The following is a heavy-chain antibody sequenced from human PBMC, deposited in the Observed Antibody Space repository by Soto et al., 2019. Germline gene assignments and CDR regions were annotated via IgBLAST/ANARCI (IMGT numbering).Heavy chain of an antibody. J-gene: IGHJ4*02. CDR1: GGSISSGGYS. CDR2: IYHSGST. CDR3: ARGGVDYYDSSGYYFSPYYFDY. V-gene: IGHV4-30-2*01. Sequence: SETLSLTCAVSGGSISSGGYSWSWIRQPPGKGQEWIGYIYHSGSTYYNPSLKSRVTISVDRSKNQFSLKLSSVTAADTAVYYCARGGVDYYDSSGYYFSPYYFDYWGQGTLVTVSS. D-gene: IGHD3-22*01.